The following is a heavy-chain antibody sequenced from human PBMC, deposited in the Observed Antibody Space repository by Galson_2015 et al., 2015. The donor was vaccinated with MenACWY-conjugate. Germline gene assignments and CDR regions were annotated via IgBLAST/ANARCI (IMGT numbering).Heavy chain of an antibody. J-gene: IGHJ4*02. Sequence: SLRLSCAASGFTFSNYWMHWVRQPPGKGLEWVSYIRADGGFTYYADSVKGRFTISTDNAKNMVYLQMNGLGDEDTAVYFCASDNNWSMDVWGQGTLVTVSS. CDR3: ASDNNWSMDV. CDR1: GFTFSNYW. CDR2: IRADGGFT. V-gene: IGHV3-74*01. D-gene: IGHD1-1*01.